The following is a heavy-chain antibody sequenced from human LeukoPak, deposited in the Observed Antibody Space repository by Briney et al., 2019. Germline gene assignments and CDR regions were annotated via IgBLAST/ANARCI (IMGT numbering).Heavy chain of an antibody. Sequence: SETLSLTCAVYGGSFSGYYWSWIRQPPGKGLEWIGEINHSGSTNYNPSLKSRVTISVDTSKNQFSLKLSSVTAADTAVYYCARATPTCGDYDYWGQGTLVTVSS. CDR2: INHSGST. CDR3: ARATPTCGDYDY. CDR1: GGSFSGYY. D-gene: IGHD4-17*01. V-gene: IGHV4-34*01. J-gene: IGHJ4*02.